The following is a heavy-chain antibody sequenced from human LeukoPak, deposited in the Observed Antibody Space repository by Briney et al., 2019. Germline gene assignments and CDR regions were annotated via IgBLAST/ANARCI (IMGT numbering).Heavy chain of an antibody. CDR1: GFTFSSYW. CDR2: IKQDGSEK. J-gene: IGHJ3*02. Sequence: GGTLRLSCAASGFTFSSYWKSWVRQAPGKGLEWVANIKQDGSEKYYVDSVKGRFTISRDNAKNSLYLQMNSLRAEDTAVYYCARDSMIVAFDIWGQGTMVTVSS. CDR3: ARDSMIVAFDI. D-gene: IGHD3-22*01. V-gene: IGHV3-7*01.